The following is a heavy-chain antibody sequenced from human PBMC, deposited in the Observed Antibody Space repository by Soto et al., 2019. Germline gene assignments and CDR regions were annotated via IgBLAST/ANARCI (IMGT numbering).Heavy chain of an antibody. CDR1: GGSISSGGYS. D-gene: IGHD5-18*01. CDR3: ARIDVDTAMYNVIAFDI. J-gene: IGHJ3*02. V-gene: IGHV4-30-2*01. CDR2: IFHSGNT. Sequence: QLQLQESGSGLVKPSQTLSLTCAVSGGSISSGGYSWSWIRQPPGKGLEWIGYIFHSGNTYYNPSLNGRGTISVDRSKNQFSLNLSSVTAADTAVYYCARIDVDTAMYNVIAFDIWGKGTMVTVS.